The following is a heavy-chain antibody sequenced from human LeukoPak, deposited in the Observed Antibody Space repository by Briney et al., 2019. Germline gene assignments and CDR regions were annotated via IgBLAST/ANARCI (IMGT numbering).Heavy chain of an antibody. J-gene: IGHJ5*02. Sequence: ASVKVSCKASGYTFTSYYMHWVRQAPGQGLEWMGLINPSGGSTSYAQKFQGRVTMTRDTSTSTVYMELSSLRSEDTAVYYCVITTYYYDSSGHHANWFDPWGQGTLVTVSS. CDR3: VITTYYYDSSGHHANWFDP. CDR1: GYTFTSYY. CDR2: INPSGGST. D-gene: IGHD3-22*01. V-gene: IGHV1-46*01.